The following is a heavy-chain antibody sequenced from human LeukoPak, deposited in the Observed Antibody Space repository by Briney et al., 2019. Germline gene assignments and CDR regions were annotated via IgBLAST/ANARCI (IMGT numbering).Heavy chain of an antibody. CDR2: IYHSGST. Sequence: PSETLSLTCAVAGGSISSGGYSWCWIRQPPGKGLEWFGYIYHSGSTYYNPSLKTRVTISVDRSKNQFSLKLSSVTAADTAVYYCASDPAVSVVHVDAFDIWGQGTMVTVSS. D-gene: IGHD2-15*01. CDR1: GGSISSGGYS. J-gene: IGHJ3*02. V-gene: IGHV4-30-2*01. CDR3: ASDPAVSVVHVDAFDI.